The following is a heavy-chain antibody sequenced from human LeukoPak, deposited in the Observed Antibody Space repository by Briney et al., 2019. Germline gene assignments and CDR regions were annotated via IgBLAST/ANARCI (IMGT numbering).Heavy chain of an antibody. Sequence: SQTLSLTCVISGDSVSNNIAAWNWIRQSPSRGLEWLGRTYYRSTWSSDYGPSVKGRAYITADPSKNQFSLDLYSVTSEDTAVYFCARDNAGIVVVAATGFWFDPWGQGILVTVSS. CDR1: GDSVSNNIAA. CDR3: ARDNAGIVVVAATGFWFDP. J-gene: IGHJ5*02. CDR2: TYYRSTWSS. V-gene: IGHV6-1*01. D-gene: IGHD2-21*02.